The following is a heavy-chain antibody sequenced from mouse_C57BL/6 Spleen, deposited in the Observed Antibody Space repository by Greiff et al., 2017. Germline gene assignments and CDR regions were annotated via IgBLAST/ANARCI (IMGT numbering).Heavy chain of an antibody. CDR1: GYAFSSYW. CDR3: ARFYDYALDY. Sequence: QVQLQQSGAELVKPGASVKISCKASGYAFSSYWMNWVKPRPGKGLEWIGQIYPGDGDTNYNGKFKGKATLTADKSSSTASMRLSSLTSEDSAVYFCARFYDYALDYWGQGTTLTVSS. J-gene: IGHJ2*01. V-gene: IGHV1-80*01. D-gene: IGHD2-4*01. CDR2: IYPGDGDT.